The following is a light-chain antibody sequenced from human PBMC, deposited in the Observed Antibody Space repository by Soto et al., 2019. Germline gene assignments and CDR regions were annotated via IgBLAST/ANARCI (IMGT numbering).Light chain of an antibody. CDR2: DVS. CDR1: SSEVGAYNY. Sequence: QSALTQPASVSGSPGQSIAISCTGTSSEVGAYNYVSWYQQHPGKAPKLMVSDVSRRPSGVSNRFSGSKSGNTASLTISGLQAEDEADYYCCSYTVSSTYVFGTGTKVTVL. CDR3: CSYTVSSTYV. J-gene: IGLJ1*01. V-gene: IGLV2-14*03.